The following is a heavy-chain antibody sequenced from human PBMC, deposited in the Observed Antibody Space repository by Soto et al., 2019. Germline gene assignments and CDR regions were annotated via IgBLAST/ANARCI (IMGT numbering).Heavy chain of an antibody. CDR2: INPSGGST. D-gene: IGHD2-2*01. V-gene: IGHV1-46*01. J-gene: IGHJ6*02. CDR1: GYTFTSYY. CDR3: ARDQPLNCSSTSGYLGGPACYGMDV. Sequence: QVQLVQSGAEVKKPGASVKVSCKASGYTFTSYYMHWVRQAPGQGLEWMGIINPSGGSTSYAQKYQCRVTMTRDTSTSTVYMELSSLSSEDTAVYSCARDQPLNCSSTSGYLGGPACYGMDVWGQGTTVTVSS.